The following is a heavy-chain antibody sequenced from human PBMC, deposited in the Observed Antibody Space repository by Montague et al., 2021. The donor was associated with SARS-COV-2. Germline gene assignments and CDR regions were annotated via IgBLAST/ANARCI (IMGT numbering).Heavy chain of an antibody. Sequence: SETLSLTCTVSGGSISSNSYYWGWIRQPPGKGLEWIGSVYYTGGTYYSPSLQSRLIISVDTSKDQFSLRLSSVTVTDTAVYYCARQKDGGYSGYDFFDYWGQGTLVTVSS. V-gene: IGHV4-39*01. CDR1: GGSISSNSYY. D-gene: IGHD5-12*01. J-gene: IGHJ4*02. CDR2: VYYTGGT. CDR3: ARQKDGGYSGYDFFDY.